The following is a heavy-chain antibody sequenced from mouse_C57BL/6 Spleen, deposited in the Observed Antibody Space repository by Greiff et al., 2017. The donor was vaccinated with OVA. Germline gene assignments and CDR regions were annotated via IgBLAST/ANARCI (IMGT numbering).Heavy chain of an antibody. Sequence: QVQLKQPGAELVKPGASVKLSCKASGYTFTSYWMHWVKQRPGRGLEWIGRIDPNSGGTKYNEKFKSKATLTVDKPSSTAYMQLSSLTSEDSAVYYCARGSPYYGILYYAMGYWGQGNSVTVSS. J-gene: IGHJ4*01. CDR3: ARGSPYYGILYYAMGY. CDR2: IDPNSGGT. D-gene: IGHD1-1*02. V-gene: IGHV1-72*01. CDR1: GYTFTSYW.